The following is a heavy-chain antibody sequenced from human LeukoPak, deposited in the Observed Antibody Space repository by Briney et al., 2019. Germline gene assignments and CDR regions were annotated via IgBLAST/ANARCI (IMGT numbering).Heavy chain of an antibody. J-gene: IGHJ3*02. V-gene: IGHV4-59*08. CDR3: ASLAYCGGDCYPGGAFDS. CDR1: GGSISSYY. Sequence: SDTLSLTCTVSGGSISSYYWSWIRQPPGKGLEWIGYIYYSGSTNYNPSLKCRVTISVDTSKNQFSLKLSSVTAADTAVYYCASLAYCGGDCYPGGAFDSWGQGTMVTVSS. CDR2: IYYSGST. D-gene: IGHD2-21*02.